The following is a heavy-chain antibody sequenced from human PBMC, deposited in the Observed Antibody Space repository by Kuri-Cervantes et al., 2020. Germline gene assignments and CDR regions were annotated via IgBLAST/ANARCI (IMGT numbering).Heavy chain of an antibody. CDR1: GFTFSSYG. CDR2: ISNSGTP. V-gene: IGHV4-39*01. CDR3: ARLAIRYYFDY. J-gene: IGHJ4*02. D-gene: IGHD3-3*01. Sequence: GSLRLSCAASGFTFSSYGMHWVRQAPGKGLEWIGSISNSGTPYYNPSLNSRVTMSVDTSKQQFSLKLGSVTAVDTAVYYCARLAIRYYFDYWGQGTLVTVSS.